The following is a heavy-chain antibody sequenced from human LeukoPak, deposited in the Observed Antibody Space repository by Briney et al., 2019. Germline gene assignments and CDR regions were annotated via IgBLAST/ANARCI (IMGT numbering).Heavy chain of an antibody. D-gene: IGHD4/OR15-4a*01. CDR1: GVTLSTYA. CDR3: ARDHHAANFIGTYYYYGMDV. J-gene: IGHJ6*02. CDR2: ISSSGSGDNT. Sequence: GGSLRLSCAASGVTLSTYAMSWARQAPGKGLEWVSGISSSGSGDNTYYADSVKGRFTISRDNSKNTLYLQMNSLRAEDTAVYYCARDHHAANFIGTYYYYGMDVWGQGTTVTVSS. V-gene: IGHV3-23*01.